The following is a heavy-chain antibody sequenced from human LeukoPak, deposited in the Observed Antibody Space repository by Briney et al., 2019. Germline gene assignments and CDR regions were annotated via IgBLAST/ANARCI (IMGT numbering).Heavy chain of an antibody. CDR1: GGSISSGGYY. V-gene: IGHV4-30-2*01. J-gene: IGHJ4*02. CDR2: INHSGST. Sequence: ASQTLSLTCTVSGGSISSGGYYWSWIRQPPGKGLEWIGEINHSGSTNYNPSLKSRVTISVDTSKNQFSLKLSSVTAADTAVYYCARGRYYYDSSGYYSSYFDYWGQGTLVTVSS. CDR3: ARGRYYYDSSGYYSSYFDY. D-gene: IGHD3-22*01.